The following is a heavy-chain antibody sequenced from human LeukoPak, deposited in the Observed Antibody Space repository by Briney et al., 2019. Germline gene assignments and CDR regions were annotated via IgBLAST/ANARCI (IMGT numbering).Heavy chain of an antibody. V-gene: IGHV4-34*01. D-gene: IGHD3-22*01. Sequence: PSETLSLTCAVYGGSFSGYYWSWIRQPPGKGLEWIGEINHSGSTNYNPSLKSRVTISVDTSKNQFSLKLSSVTAADTAVYYCARNTYYYDSSGYYDNAFDMWGQGTKVTVSS. CDR1: GGSFSGYY. J-gene: IGHJ3*02. CDR3: ARNTYYYDSSGYYDNAFDM. CDR2: INHSGST.